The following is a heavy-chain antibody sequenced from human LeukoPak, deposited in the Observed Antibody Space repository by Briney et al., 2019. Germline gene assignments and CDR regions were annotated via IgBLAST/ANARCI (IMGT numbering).Heavy chain of an antibody. D-gene: IGHD6-6*01. V-gene: IGHV4-59*01. Sequence: SETLSLTCTVSGGSISSYYWSWIRQPPGKGLEWIGYIYYSGSTNYNPSLKSRVTISVDTSKNQFSLKLSSVTAADTAVYYCARDTRDIAARPRGYYYYYMDVWGKGTTVTVSS. CDR3: ARDTRDIAARPRGYYYYYMDV. J-gene: IGHJ6*03. CDR1: GGSISSYY. CDR2: IYYSGST.